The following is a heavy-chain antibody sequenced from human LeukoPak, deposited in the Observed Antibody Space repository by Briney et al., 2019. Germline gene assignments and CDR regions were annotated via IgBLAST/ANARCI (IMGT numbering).Heavy chain of an antibody. D-gene: IGHD2-2*01. CDR3: ARGWASSWYYFDF. CDR2: IYTSGST. CDR1: GGSISSGSYC. J-gene: IGHJ4*02. V-gene: IGHV4-61*02. Sequence: SETLSLTCTVSGGSISSGSYCWSWIRQPAGKGLEWIGRIYTSGSTNYNPSLKSRVTISVDTSKNQFSLKLSSVTAADTAVYYCARGWASSWYYFDFWGQGTLVTVSS.